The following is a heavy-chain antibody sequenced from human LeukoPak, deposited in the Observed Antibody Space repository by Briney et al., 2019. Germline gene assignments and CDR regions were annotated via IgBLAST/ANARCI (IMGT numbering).Heavy chain of an antibody. D-gene: IGHD3-10*01. CDR2: INSEGSST. CDR3: ARDMDRYYMDV. J-gene: IGHJ6*03. V-gene: IGHV3-74*01. Sequence: PGGSLRLSCTASGFTFSSYWMHWVRQAPGKGLVWVSRINSEGSSTSYADSVKGRFTISRDNAKNTLYLQMNSLRAEDTAVHYCARDMDRYYMDVWGKGTTVTISS. CDR1: GFTFSSYW.